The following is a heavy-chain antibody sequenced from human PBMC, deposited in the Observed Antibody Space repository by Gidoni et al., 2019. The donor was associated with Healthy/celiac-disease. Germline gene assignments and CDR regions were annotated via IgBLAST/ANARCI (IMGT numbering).Heavy chain of an antibody. Sequence: VQLVHSGVEVKNPGASVKVPCTVSGYTLTELSMHWVRQAPGKGLEWMGGVDPEDGETIYAQKFQGRVTMTEDTSTDTAYMELGSLRSEDTAVYYCATTLWNYDGYWGQGTLVTVSS. CDR3: ATTLWNYDGY. V-gene: IGHV1-24*01. CDR1: GYTLTELS. D-gene: IGHD1-7*01. CDR2: VDPEDGET. J-gene: IGHJ4*02.